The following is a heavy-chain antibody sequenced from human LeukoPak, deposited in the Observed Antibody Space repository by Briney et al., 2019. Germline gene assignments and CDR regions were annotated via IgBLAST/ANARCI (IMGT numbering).Heavy chain of an antibody. J-gene: IGHJ4*02. CDR2: ISSSSSYI. CDR3: AREGMAVAGTDY. Sequence: GGSLRLSCAASGFTFSSYSMNWVRQAPGKGLEWVSSISSSSSYIYYADSVKGRFTISRDNAKNSLYLQMNSLRAEDTAVYYCAREGMAVAGTDYWGQGTLVTVSS. CDR1: GFTFSSYS. V-gene: IGHV3-21*01. D-gene: IGHD6-19*01.